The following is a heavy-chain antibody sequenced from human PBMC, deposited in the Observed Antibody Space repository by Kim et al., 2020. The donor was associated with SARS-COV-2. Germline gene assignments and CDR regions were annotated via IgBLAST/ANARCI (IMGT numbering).Heavy chain of an antibody. J-gene: IGHJ5*02. CDR2: IKHDGSEE. CDR1: GFTFSTYW. CDR3: ARGYCDSTSCPVGPTPGGRWGFDA. D-gene: IGHD2-2*01. Sequence: GGSLRLSCAASGFTFSTYWMAWLRQAPGTGLEWMANIKHDGSEEYYVDSVKGRFTISRDNAKNSLDLQMNSLRAEDTAVYYCARGYCDSTSCPVGPTPGGRWGFDAWGQGTLVTVSS. V-gene: IGHV3-7*01.